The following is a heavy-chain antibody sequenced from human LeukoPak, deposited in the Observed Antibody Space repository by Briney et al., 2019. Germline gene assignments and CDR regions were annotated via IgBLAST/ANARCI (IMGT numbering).Heavy chain of an antibody. Sequence: ASVKVSCKAFGYTFTRYYMHWVRQAPGQGPEWMGVINPRGGSTTYAQKFQGRVTLTRDMSTSPDYLELSSLRSEDTALYYCARDNSGRDGAWWFNPWGQGTLVTVSS. V-gene: IGHV1-46*01. J-gene: IGHJ5*02. CDR2: INPRGGST. CDR1: GYTFTRYY. D-gene: IGHD3-10*01. CDR3: ARDNSGRDGAWWFNP.